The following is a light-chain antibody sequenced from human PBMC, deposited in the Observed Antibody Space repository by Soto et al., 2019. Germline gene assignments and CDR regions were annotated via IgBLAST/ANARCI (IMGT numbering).Light chain of an antibody. Sequence: QSVLTQPPSVSGAPGQRVSISCTGSSSNIGAGYNVHWYQQLPGTAPKLLTYDNNNRPSGVPDRFSGSKSGTSASLAITGLQAEDEADYYCQSHDTSLSGFYVFGTGTKLTVL. CDR2: DNN. V-gene: IGLV1-40*01. CDR1: SSNIGAGYN. CDR3: QSHDTSLSGFYV. J-gene: IGLJ1*01.